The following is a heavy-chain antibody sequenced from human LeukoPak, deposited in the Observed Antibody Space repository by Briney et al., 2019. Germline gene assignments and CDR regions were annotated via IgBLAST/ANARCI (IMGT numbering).Heavy chain of an antibody. V-gene: IGHV3-64D*06. CDR2: ISSNGGST. Sequence: QPGGSLRLSCSVSGFTFSSYAMCWARQAAGKGLEYLSSISSNGGSTYYADSVKDRFTISRDNSKNTLYLQMSSLRAEDTAVYYCVRVLRSDDRAFVSWGQGTLVTVSS. CDR3: VRVLRSDDRAFVS. D-gene: IGHD3-22*01. CDR1: GFTFSSYA. J-gene: IGHJ4*02.